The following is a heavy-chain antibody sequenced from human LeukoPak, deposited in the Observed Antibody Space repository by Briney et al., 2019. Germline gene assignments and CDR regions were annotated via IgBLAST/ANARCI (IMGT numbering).Heavy chain of an antibody. Sequence: QPGGSLRLSCAASGFTFSSYAMSWVRQAPGKGLEWVSAISGSGGSTYYADSVKGRLTISRDNSKNTLYLQMNSLRAEDTAVYYCARDDYYGVHYYYGMDVWGQGTTVTVSS. J-gene: IGHJ6*02. CDR2: ISGSGGST. CDR1: GFTFSSYA. D-gene: IGHD3-10*01. CDR3: ARDDYYGVHYYYGMDV. V-gene: IGHV3-23*01.